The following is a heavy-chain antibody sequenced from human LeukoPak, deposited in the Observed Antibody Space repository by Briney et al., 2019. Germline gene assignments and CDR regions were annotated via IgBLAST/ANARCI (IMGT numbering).Heavy chain of an antibody. CDR2: MSYSGST. CDR1: GGSISSNSYS. CDR3: ARLDCGGDCPRLLRPKLDH. Sequence: PSETLSLTCTVSGGSISSNSYSWGWIRQPPGKGLEWIASMSYSGSTYYNPSLKSRVTISVDTSRNQFSLKLSSVTAADTAVYYCARLDCGGDCPRLLRPKLDHWGQGTLVTVSS. V-gene: IGHV4-39*07. J-gene: IGHJ4*02. D-gene: IGHD2-21*02.